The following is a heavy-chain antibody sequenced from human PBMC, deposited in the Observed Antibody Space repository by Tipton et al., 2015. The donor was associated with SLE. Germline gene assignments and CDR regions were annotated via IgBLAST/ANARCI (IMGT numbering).Heavy chain of an antibody. CDR1: GFTFSTSA. Sequence: QSGAEVKKPGTSVKVSCKASGFTFSTSAMYWVRQARGQRLEWIGWIVVGSGLTTYAQKFQERVTISSDMSTTTVFLELSSLGSEDTAMYYCAATGTALSGAVYYGMDVWGHGTTVTVSS. CDR2: IVVGSGLT. D-gene: IGHD2-8*02. V-gene: IGHV1-58*02. J-gene: IGHJ6*02. CDR3: AATGTALSGAVYYGMDV.